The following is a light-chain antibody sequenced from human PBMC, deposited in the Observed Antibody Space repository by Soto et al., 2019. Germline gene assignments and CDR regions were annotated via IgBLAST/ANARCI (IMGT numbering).Light chain of an antibody. CDR2: LNSDGSH. CDR1: SGHSEYA. CDR3: QTWGTGIPI. Sequence: QSVLTQSPSASASLGASVKLTCTLSSGHSEYAIAWHQQQPEKGPRYLMSLNSDGSHINGDGIPERFSGSRSGAERYLTISSLQSEDEADYYCQTWGTGIPIFGGGTKLTVL. V-gene: IGLV4-69*01. J-gene: IGLJ2*01.